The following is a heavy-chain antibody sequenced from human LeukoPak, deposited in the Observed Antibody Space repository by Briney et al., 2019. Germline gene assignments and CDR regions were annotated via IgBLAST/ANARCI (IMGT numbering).Heavy chain of an antibody. CDR2: VYSSGTT. D-gene: IGHD2-2*01. J-gene: IGHJ2*01. CDR3: ARGRYCTTTSCTYWYFDL. Sequence: SETLSLTCTVSGGSISSYYWNWIRQPAGEGLEWIGRVYSSGTTNYNPSLQSRATMSVDSSKNEFSLKLNSVTAADTAVYYCARGRYCTTTSCTYWYFDLWGRGTLVTVSS. V-gene: IGHV4-4*07. CDR1: GGSISSYY.